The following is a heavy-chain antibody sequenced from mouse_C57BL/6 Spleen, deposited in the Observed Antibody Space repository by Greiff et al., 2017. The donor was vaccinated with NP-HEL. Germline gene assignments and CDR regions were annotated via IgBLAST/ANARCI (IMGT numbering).Heavy chain of an antibody. V-gene: IGHV5-16*01. D-gene: IGHD2-5*01. CDR3: ARAYYSNYDYFDY. J-gene: IGHJ2*01. CDR2: INYDGSST. CDR1: GFTFSDYY. Sequence: EVMLVESEGGLVQPGSSMKLSCTASGFTFSDYYMAWVRQVPEKGLEWVANINYDGSSTYYLDSLKSRFIISRDNAKNILYLQMSSLKSEDTATYYCARAYYSNYDYFDYWGQGTTLTVSS.